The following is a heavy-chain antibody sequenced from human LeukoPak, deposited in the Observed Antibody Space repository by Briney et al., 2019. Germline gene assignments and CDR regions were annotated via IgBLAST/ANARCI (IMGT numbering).Heavy chain of an antibody. J-gene: IGHJ4*02. CDR2: ITGSGDGT. CDR1: GFTFSNYA. CDR3: VKGFVHPTYYFDY. D-gene: IGHD3-10*01. Sequence: SGGSLRLSCVASGFTFSNYAMMWVRQAPGKRPEWISSITGSGDGTYYADSVRGRFTISRDNSENTLYLQVNSLRVEDTAVYFCVKGFVHPTYYFDYWGQGTLVTVSS. V-gene: IGHV3-23*01.